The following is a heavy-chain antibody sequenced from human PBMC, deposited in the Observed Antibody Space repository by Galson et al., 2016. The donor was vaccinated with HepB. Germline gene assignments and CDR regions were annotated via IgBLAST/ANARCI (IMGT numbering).Heavy chain of an antibody. J-gene: IGHJ4*02. V-gene: IGHV3-15*01. CDR1: GFTFSNTW. Sequence: SCAASGFTFSNTWMVWVRQPPGKGLEWIGRIKSKSAGGTTDYAAPVKGRFTISRDDSKNTLYLQLNTLNSEDTAVYYCATGFSSGNWGQGTLVTVSS. CDR3: ATGFSSGN. D-gene: IGHD3-3*01. CDR2: IKSKSAGGTT.